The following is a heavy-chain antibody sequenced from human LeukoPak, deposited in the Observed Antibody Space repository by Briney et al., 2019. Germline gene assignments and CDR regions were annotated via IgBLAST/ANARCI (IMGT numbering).Heavy chain of an antibody. CDR1: RFTFSSYW. CDR2: RKQDGSEK. J-gene: IGHJ4*02. CDR3: ARESRGDYQDY. Sequence: PGGSLRLSCAASRFTFSSYWMSWVRQAPGKGLEWVANRKQDGSEKYYVDSVKGRLTISRDNAKNSLYLQMNSLRAEDTAVYYCARESRGDYQDYWGQGTLVTDSS. D-gene: IGHD4-17*01. V-gene: IGHV3-7*01.